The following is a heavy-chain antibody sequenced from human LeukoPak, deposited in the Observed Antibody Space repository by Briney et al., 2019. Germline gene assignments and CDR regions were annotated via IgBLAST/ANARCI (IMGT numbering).Heavy chain of an antibody. J-gene: IGHJ6*02. V-gene: IGHV1-69*13. CDR2: IIPIFGTA. Sequence: SVRVSCKASGGTFSSYAISWVRQAPGQGLEWMGGIIPIFGTANYAQKFQGRVTITADESTSTAYMELSSLRSEDTAVYYCARDLFGSPQDIVVVPTADHYYYYGMDVWGQGTTVTVSS. D-gene: IGHD2-2*01. CDR3: ARDLFGSPQDIVVVPTADHYYYYGMDV. CDR1: GGTFSSYA.